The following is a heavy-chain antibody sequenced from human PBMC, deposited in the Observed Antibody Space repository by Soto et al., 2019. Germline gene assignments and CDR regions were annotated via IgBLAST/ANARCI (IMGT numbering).Heavy chain of an antibody. Sequence: PGGSLRLSCEVFGFPIDDYGMSWIRQVPGKGLEWVSGINRDGGSTGYADSVKGRFTISRDNAKNSLYLQMNSLRVEDTALYYCARAPGFYGDFFDYCGQGTQVTVS. CDR3: ARAPGFYGDFFDY. CDR1: GFPIDDYG. D-gene: IGHD4-17*01. J-gene: IGHJ4*02. V-gene: IGHV3-20*04. CDR2: INRDGGST.